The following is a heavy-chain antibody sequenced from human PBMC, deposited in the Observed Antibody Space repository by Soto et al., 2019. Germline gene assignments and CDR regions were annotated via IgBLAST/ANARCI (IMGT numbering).Heavy chain of an antibody. Sequence: PSETLSLTCAVSGGSITTTNWWNWVRQPPGKGLEWIGEIYHSGRTNFNPSLKSRVTISIDQSKNQVSLKLSSVTAADTAAYYCARRAVAGTSWFDPWGQGTQVTVSS. V-gene: IGHV4-4*02. CDR1: GGSITTTNW. CDR2: IYHSGRT. J-gene: IGHJ5*02. D-gene: IGHD6-19*01. CDR3: ARRAVAGTSWFDP.